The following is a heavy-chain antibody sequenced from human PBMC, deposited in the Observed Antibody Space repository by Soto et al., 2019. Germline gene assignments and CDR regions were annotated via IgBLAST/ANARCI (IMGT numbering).Heavy chain of an antibody. CDR3: AKAGSSGWYNYFDY. Sequence: GGSLRLSCAASGFTFSSYAMSWVRQAPGKGLEWVSAISGSGGSTYYADSVKGRFTISRDKSKNTLYLQMNSLRAEDTAVYYCAKAGSSGWYNYFDYWGQGTLVTVSS. J-gene: IGHJ4*02. V-gene: IGHV3-23*01. CDR2: ISGSGGST. D-gene: IGHD6-19*01. CDR1: GFTFSSYA.